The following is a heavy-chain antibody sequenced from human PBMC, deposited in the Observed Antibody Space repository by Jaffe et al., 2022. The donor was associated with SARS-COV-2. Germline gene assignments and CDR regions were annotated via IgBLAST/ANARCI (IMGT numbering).Heavy chain of an antibody. CDR3: TKYDDDKLGSDWFDP. V-gene: IGHV4-39*01. CDR2: INYSGET. D-gene: IGHD1-26*01. CDR1: GGSISSTSHS. J-gene: IGHJ5*02. Sequence: QLQLQESGPGLVKPSETLSLTCTIFGGSISSTSHSWGWIRQSPERGLEWIGSINYSGETYSNPSLKSRVTMFVDTSKKQFYLKLNSVTVADTAVYYCTKYDDDKLGSDWFDPWGQGTLLTVSS.